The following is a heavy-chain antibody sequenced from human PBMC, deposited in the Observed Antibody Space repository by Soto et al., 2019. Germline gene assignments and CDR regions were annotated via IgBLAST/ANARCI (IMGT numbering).Heavy chain of an antibody. CDR3: SVGEVISYDRIPFDF. D-gene: IGHD3-22*01. Sequence: TVGSLRLSCVGSGFTFSGTAIHWVRQAPGRGLEWVGRIRSKVHNYATSYGTSVRGRFTISRDDSQTTAFLQMNSLRSEDTALYYCSVGEVISYDRIPFDFWGQGTLVNVSS. V-gene: IGHV3-73*01. CDR2: IRSKVHNYAT. J-gene: IGHJ4*02. CDR1: GFTFSGTA.